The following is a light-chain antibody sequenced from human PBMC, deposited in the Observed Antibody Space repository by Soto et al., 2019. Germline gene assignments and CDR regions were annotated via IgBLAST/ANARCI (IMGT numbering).Light chain of an antibody. CDR3: QQYIRWPLT. CDR1: QDVSSN. V-gene: IGKV3-15*01. J-gene: IGKJ4*01. CDR2: GAS. Sequence: EMVVTQSPATLSVSPGERATRSCRASQDVSSNLAWYQQKPGQAPSLLIYGASTRATGTPARFSGSGSGTEFTLTISSLQSEDYAVYFCQQYIRWPLTFGGGTKVEI.